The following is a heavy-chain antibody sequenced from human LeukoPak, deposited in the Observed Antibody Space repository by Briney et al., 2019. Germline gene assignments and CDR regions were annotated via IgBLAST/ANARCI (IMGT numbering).Heavy chain of an antibody. J-gene: IGHJ4*02. V-gene: IGHV3-73*01. CDR1: GFTFSGSA. CDR2: IRSKANSYAT. Sequence: GGSLTLSCAASGFTFSGSAMQWVRQASGKGLEWVGRIRSKANSYATAYAASVKGRFTISRDDSKNTAYLQMNSLKTEDTAVYYCTRGTNSGYDGRYFDYWGQGTLVTVSS. D-gene: IGHD5-12*01. CDR3: TRGTNSGYDGRYFDY.